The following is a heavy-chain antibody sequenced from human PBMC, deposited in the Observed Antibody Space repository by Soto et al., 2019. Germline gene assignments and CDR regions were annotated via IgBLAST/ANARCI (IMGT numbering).Heavy chain of an antibody. J-gene: IGHJ5*02. D-gene: IGHD6-13*01. CDR2: ISYDGSNK. CDR1: GFTFSSYG. V-gene: IGHV3-30*18. CDR3: AKDQIAAALGSDWFDP. Sequence: QVQLVESGGGVVQPGRSLRLSCAASGFTFSSYGMHWVRQAPGKGLEWVAVISYDGSNKYYADSVKGRFTISRDNSKNTLYLQMNSLRAEDTAVYYCAKDQIAAALGSDWFDPWGQGTLVTVSS.